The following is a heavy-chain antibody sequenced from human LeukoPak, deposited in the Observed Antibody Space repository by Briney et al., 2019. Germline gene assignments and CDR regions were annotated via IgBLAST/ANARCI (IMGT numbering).Heavy chain of an antibody. D-gene: IGHD2-15*01. CDR3: ARELLGYCSGSSCSTYDY. CDR1: GYSITSGYY. J-gene: IGHJ4*02. CDR2: IYTSGST. V-gene: IGHV4-38-2*02. Sequence: SETLSLTCTVSGYSITSGYYWGWIRQPPGKGLEWIGRIYTSGSTNYNPSLKSRVTISVDTSKNQFSLKLSSVTAADTAVYFCARELLGYCSGSSCSTYDYWGQGILVTVSS.